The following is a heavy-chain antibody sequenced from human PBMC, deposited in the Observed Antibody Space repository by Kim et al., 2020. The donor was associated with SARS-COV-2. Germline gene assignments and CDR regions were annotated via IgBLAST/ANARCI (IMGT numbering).Heavy chain of an antibody. J-gene: IGHJ3*02. V-gene: IGHV4-39*07. D-gene: IGHD2-2*02. Sequence: SRVTISVDTSKNQFSLKLSSVTAADTAVYYCARVSGRKEEVYPRCDAFDIWGQGTMVTVSS. CDR3: ARVSGRKEEVYPRCDAFDI.